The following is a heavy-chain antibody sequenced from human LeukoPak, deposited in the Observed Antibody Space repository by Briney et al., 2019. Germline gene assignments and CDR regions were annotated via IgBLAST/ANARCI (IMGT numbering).Heavy chain of an antibody. CDR1: EFTFSSYS. CDR2: ISSDSNYI. D-gene: IGHD2-2*01. V-gene: IGHV3-21*01. J-gene: IGHJ3*02. CDR3: ASRYCTSTNCYAFDI. Sequence: GGSLRLSCAASEFTFSSYSMNWVRQAPGKGLEWVSSISSDSNYIFYADSVQGRFTISRDNAENSLFLQMNSLRAEDTAVYYCASRYCTSTNCYAFDIWGQGTMVTVSS.